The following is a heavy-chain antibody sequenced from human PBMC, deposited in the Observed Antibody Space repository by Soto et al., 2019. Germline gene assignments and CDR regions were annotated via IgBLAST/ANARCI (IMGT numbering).Heavy chain of an antibody. CDR1: GYSFATYG. CDR2: ISAHNGDT. V-gene: IGHV1-18*04. Sequence: QVQLVQSGAEVKKPGASVKVSCKASGYSFATYGFSWVRQAPGQGLECVGWISAHNGDTHYSQKFQGRVTLTTDTSKKTGSMELRSRTSDDTAVYFCATEPIYYNDGSGYYPLGHWGQGTLVTVAS. CDR3: ATEPIYYNDGSGYYPLGH. D-gene: IGHD3-22*01. J-gene: IGHJ4*02.